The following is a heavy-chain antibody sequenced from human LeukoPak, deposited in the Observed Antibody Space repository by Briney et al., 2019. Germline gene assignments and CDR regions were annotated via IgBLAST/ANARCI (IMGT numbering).Heavy chain of an antibody. V-gene: IGHV3-11*04. CDR1: GLTFSDYY. CDR3: AVQITMIVVVPYFDY. Sequence: GRSLRLSCAASGLTFSDYYMTWIRQAPGKGLEWVSSISGTGTTIYSADSVRGRFTVSRDNARNSLFLHMNSPRAEDTAVYYCAVQITMIVVVPYFDYWGQGTLVTVSS. CDR2: ISGTGTTI. D-gene: IGHD3-22*01. J-gene: IGHJ4*02.